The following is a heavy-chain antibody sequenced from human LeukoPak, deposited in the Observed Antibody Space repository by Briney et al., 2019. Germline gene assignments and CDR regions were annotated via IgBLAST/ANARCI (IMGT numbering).Heavy chain of an antibody. Sequence: ASVKVSCKASGYTFTSYGISWVRQAPGQGLEWMGWINPSSGGTNYAQKFQGRVTMTRDTSISTAYMELSSLRSDDTAVYYCARVGGYGDYAYFDYWGQGTLVTVSS. CDR1: GYTFTSYG. V-gene: IGHV1-2*02. J-gene: IGHJ4*02. CDR3: ARVGGYGDYAYFDY. CDR2: INPSSGGT. D-gene: IGHD4-17*01.